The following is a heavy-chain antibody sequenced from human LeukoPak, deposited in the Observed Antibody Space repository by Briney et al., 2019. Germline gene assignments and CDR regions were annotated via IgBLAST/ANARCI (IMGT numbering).Heavy chain of an antibody. CDR3: AIAIDYSDSSGYTYYFDY. CDR1: GFTFSSYW. D-gene: IGHD3-22*01. CDR2: ILPDGSAK. V-gene: IGHV3-7*01. J-gene: IGHJ4*02. Sequence: GGSLRLSCAASGFTFSSYWMSWVRQAPGKGLEWVANILPDGSAKNYVDSVKGRFIISRDNDKNSVSLQMNSLRAEDTAVYYCAIAIDYSDSSGYTYYFDYCGPGTLVTVSP.